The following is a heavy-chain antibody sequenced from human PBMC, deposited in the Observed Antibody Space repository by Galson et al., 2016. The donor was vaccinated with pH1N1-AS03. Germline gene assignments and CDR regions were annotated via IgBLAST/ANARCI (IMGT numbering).Heavy chain of an antibody. V-gene: IGHV1-18*01. CDR2: ISVYNGNT. D-gene: IGHD3-10*01. CDR3: TRQTMVHYFDY. J-gene: IGHJ4*02. CDR1: GYVLGSYR. Sequence: SVKVSCKASGYVLGSYRISWVRQAPGQGLEWMGWISVYNGNTNHAQNLQGRVTMSTDTSTTTAYMELRCLTSDDTAVYYCTRQTMVHYFDYWGQGTLVTASS.